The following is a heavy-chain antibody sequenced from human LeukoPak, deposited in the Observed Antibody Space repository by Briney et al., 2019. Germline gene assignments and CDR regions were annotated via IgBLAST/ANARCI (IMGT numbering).Heavy chain of an antibody. CDR1: GFTISSYE. J-gene: IGHJ6*03. Sequence: PAGTLRLSCAASGFTISSYEMNWVRQAPGKGLEWVSYISSSGSTIYYADSVKGRFTIARDNAKNSLYLQMNSLRAEDTAVYYCAKGSGWEVSYYYYYMDVWGKGTTVTISS. V-gene: IGHV3-48*03. CDR3: AKGSGWEVSYYYYYMDV. CDR2: ISSSGSTI. D-gene: IGHD1-26*01.